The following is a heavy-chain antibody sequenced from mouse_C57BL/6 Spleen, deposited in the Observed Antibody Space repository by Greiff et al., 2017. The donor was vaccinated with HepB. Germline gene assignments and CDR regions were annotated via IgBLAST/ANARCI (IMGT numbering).Heavy chain of an antibody. Sequence: VKLVESGAELARPGASVKMSCKASGYTFTSYTMHWVKQRPGQGLEWIGYINPSSGYTKYNQKFKDKATLTADKSSSTAYMQLSSLTSEDSAVYYCASLYYGNYDAMDYWGQGTSVTVSS. CDR3: ASLYYGNYDAMDY. V-gene: IGHV1-4*01. D-gene: IGHD2-1*01. CDR2: INPSSGYT. CDR1: GYTFTSYT. J-gene: IGHJ4*01.